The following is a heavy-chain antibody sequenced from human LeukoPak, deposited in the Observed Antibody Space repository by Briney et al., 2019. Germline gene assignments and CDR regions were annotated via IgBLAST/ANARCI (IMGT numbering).Heavy chain of an antibody. D-gene: IGHD3-10*02. Sequence: PGGSLRLSCAASGFTFSNAWMSWVRQAPGKGLEGVSYISSSGSTIYYADSVKGRFTISRDNAKNSLYLQMNSLRAEDTAVYYCAELGITMIGGVWGKGTTVTISS. V-gene: IGHV3-11*04. CDR3: AELGITMIGGV. CDR2: ISSSGSTI. J-gene: IGHJ6*04. CDR1: GFTFSNAW.